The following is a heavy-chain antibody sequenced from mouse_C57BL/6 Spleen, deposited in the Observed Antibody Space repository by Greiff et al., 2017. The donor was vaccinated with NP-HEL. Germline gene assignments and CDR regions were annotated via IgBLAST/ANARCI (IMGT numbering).Heavy chain of an antibody. CDR1: GYTFTSYW. J-gene: IGHJ4*01. CDR3: AGRDSRAMDY. V-gene: IGHV1-64*01. D-gene: IGHD2-12*01. Sequence: VQLQQSGAELVKPGASVKLSCKASGYTFTSYWMHWVKQRPGQGLEWIGMIHPNSGSTNYNKKFKSKATLTVDKSSSTAYMQLSSLTSEDSAVYYCAGRDSRAMDYWGQGTSVTVSS. CDR2: IHPNSGST.